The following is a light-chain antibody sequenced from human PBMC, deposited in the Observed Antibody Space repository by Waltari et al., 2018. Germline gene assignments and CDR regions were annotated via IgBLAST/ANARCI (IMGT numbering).Light chain of an antibody. CDR3: QQYYSTPLT. Sequence: DIVMTQSPDSLAVSLGERATINCKSSQSVLYSSNNKNYLAWYQQKPGQPPKLLISWASTRESGVTDRFSGSGSGTDFTLTVSSLQAEDVAVYYCQQYYSTPLTFGGGTKVEIK. J-gene: IGKJ4*01. V-gene: IGKV4-1*01. CDR2: WAS. CDR1: QSVLYSSNNKNY.